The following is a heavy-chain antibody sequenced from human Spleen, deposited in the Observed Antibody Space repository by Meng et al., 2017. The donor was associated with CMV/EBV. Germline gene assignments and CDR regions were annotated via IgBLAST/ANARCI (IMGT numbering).Heavy chain of an antibody. D-gene: IGHD2-8*01. V-gene: IGHV4-61*01. J-gene: IGHJ5*02. CDR2: IYDNERT. CDR3: AREWSLALFNWFDP. Sequence: SETLSLTCTLSGDSVSRGSFFWTWIRQSPGKGLEWLGYIYDNERTSYNPSLKSRLTISLDTSKNQFSLNLSSVTAADTAVYYCAREWSLALFNWFDPWGQGILVTVSS. CDR1: GDSVSRGSFF.